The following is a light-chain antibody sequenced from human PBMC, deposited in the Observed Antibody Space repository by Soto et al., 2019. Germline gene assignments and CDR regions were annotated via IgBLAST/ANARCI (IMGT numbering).Light chain of an antibody. J-gene: IGLJ2*01. Sequence: QPVLTQSPSASASLGASVKLTCTLSSGHSNYAIAWHQQQSEKGPRYLMKLNSDGSHSKGDGIPDRFSGSSSGAERYLTISSLQSEDEADYYCQPGGSGIVVFGGGTKVTVL. V-gene: IGLV4-69*01. CDR1: SGHSNYA. CDR2: LNSDGSH. CDR3: QPGGSGIVV.